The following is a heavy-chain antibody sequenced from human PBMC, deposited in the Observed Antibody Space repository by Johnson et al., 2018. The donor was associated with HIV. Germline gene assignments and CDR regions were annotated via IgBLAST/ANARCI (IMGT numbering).Heavy chain of an antibody. Sequence: QVQLVESGGGVVQPGRSLRLSCAASAFIFSSYAMHWVRQATGQGLEWVAVISYDASNNYYADSVKGRFTISRDTSKNTLYLQMNSLRTEETAVYYCARVRGGTGHGAVDIWGQGTMVTVSS. J-gene: IGHJ3*02. CDR3: ARVRGGTGHGAVDI. CDR2: ISYDASNN. CDR1: AFIFSSYA. V-gene: IGHV3-30*04.